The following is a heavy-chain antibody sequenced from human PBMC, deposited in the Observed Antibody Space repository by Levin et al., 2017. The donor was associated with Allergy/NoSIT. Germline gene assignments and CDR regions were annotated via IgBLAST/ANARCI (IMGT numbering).Heavy chain of an antibody. V-gene: IGHV4-59*01. CDR1: GGSISSYY. Sequence: ESLKISCTVSGGSISSYYWSWIRQPPGKGLEWIGYIYYSGSTNYNPSLKSRVTISVDTSKNQFSLKLSSVTAADTAVYYCARGGIAVAGKFDYWGQGTLVTVSS. CDR3: ARGGIAVAGKFDY. CDR2: IYYSGST. D-gene: IGHD6-19*01. J-gene: IGHJ4*02.